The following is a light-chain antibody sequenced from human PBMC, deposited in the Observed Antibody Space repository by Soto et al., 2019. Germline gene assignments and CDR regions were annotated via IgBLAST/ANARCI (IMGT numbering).Light chain of an antibody. CDR1: SSDVGGYNY. V-gene: IGLV2-14*01. CDR3: SSYTSSSGFWV. CDR2: DVS. Sequence: QSALTQPASVSGSPGQSITISCTGNSSDVGGYNYVSWYQQHPGKAPKLMIYDVSNRPSGVSNRFSGSKSGNTASLTISGLQAEDEADYYSSSYTSSSGFWVFGTGTKLTVL. J-gene: IGLJ1*01.